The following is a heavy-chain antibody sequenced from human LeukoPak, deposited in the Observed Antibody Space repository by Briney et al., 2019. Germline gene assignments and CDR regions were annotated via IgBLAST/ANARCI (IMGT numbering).Heavy chain of an antibody. Sequence: ASVKVSCKASGYTFTSYDINWVRQATGQGLEWMGWMNPNSGNTGYAQKFQGRVTMTRNTSISTAYMELSSLRSEDTAVYYCARSRPTDYSKRYYGMDVWGQGTTVTVSS. CDR3: ARSRPTDYSKRYYGMDV. CDR2: MNPNSGNT. D-gene: IGHD4-11*01. V-gene: IGHV1-8*01. J-gene: IGHJ6*02. CDR1: GYTFTSYD.